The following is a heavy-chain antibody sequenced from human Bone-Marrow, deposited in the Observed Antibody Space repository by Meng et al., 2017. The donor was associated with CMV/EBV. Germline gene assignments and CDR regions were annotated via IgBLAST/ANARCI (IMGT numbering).Heavy chain of an antibody. CDR3: ARRPSPHFGMDV. CDR1: GYTFSSHG. Sequence: ASVKVSCKASGYTFSSHGISWVRQAPGQGLEWMGWITTYSGNTHYAEKFQGRVTMTTDTPTITAYMELRNLRSDDTAVYYCARRPSPHFGMDVWGQGTTVTVSS. D-gene: IGHD6-6*01. J-gene: IGHJ6*02. CDR2: ITTYSGNT. V-gene: IGHV1-18*01.